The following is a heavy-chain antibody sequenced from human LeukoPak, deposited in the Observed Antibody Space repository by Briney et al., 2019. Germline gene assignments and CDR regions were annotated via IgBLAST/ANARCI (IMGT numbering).Heavy chain of an antibody. CDR2: ISSSSSYI. CDR3: SRVRDYYMDV. Sequence: GGSLRLSCTASGFTLSSYAMTWVRQAPGKGLEWVSSISSSSSYIYYADSVKGRFTISRDNAKNSLYLQMNSLRAEDTAVYYCSRVRDYYMDVWGKGTTVTVSS. D-gene: IGHD1-1*01. CDR1: GFTLSSYA. J-gene: IGHJ6*03. V-gene: IGHV3-21*01.